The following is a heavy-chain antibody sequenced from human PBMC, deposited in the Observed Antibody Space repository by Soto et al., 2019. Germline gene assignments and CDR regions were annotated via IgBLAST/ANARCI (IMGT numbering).Heavy chain of an antibody. CDR3: ARGRGYARF. CDR2: INHSGST. D-gene: IGHD2-8*01. Sequence: PSETLSLTCAVYGGSFSGYYWSWIRQPPGKGLEWIGEINHSGSTNYNPSLKSRVTIPVDTSKNQFSLKLSSVTAADTAVYYCARGRGYARFWGQGTLVTVSS. J-gene: IGHJ4*02. V-gene: IGHV4-34*01. CDR1: GGSFSGYY.